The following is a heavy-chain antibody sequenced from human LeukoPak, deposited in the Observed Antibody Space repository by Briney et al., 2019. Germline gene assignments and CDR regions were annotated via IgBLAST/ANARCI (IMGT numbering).Heavy chain of an antibody. CDR3: ARGKKQQLASWWFDP. J-gene: IGHJ5*02. Sequence: KPGASVKVSCKASGYTFTSYFMHWVRQAPGQGLEWMGWINPNSGGTNYAQKFQGRVTMTRDTSISTAYMELSRLRSDDTAVYYCARGKKQQLASWWFDPWGQGTLVTVSS. V-gene: IGHV1-2*02. D-gene: IGHD6-13*01. CDR1: GYTFTSYF. CDR2: INPNSGGT.